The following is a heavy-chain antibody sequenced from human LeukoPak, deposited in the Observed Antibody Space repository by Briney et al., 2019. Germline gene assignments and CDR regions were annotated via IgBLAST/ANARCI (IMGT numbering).Heavy chain of an antibody. CDR1: GGSLSSYY. V-gene: IGHV4-59*01. Sequence: SETLSLTCTVSGGSLSSYYWSWIRQPPGKGLEWIGYIYYSGSTNYNPSLKSRVTISVDTSKIQFSLKLSSVTAADTAVYFCARGYHDFSGYWLSYFDYWGQGTLVTVSS. CDR3: ARGYHDFSGYWLSYFDY. J-gene: IGHJ4*02. CDR2: IYYSGST. D-gene: IGHD3-22*01.